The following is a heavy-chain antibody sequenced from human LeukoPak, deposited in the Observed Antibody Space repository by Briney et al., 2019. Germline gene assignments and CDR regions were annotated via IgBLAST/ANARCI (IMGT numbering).Heavy chain of an antibody. D-gene: IGHD3-3*01. Sequence: ASVKVSCKASGYTFTSYDINWVRQATGQGLEWMGWMNPNTGNTGFAQKFQGRVTMTKDTSISTAYMELSSLRSEDTAVYYCARDLSGYSDYYFDYSGQGNLVTASS. CDR1: GYTFTSYD. J-gene: IGHJ4*02. CDR3: ARDLSGYSDYYFDY. CDR2: MNPNTGNT. V-gene: IGHV1-8*01.